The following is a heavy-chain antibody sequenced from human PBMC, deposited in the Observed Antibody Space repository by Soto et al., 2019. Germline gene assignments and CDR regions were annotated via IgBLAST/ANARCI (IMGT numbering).Heavy chain of an antibody. J-gene: IGHJ4*02. CDR3: ARDGSGGYQGSY. V-gene: IGHV3-21*01. CDR1: GFTFSSYS. D-gene: IGHD5-12*01. Sequence: EVQLVESGGGLVKPGGSLRLSCAASGFTFSSYSMNWVRQAPGKGLEWVSSISSSSSYIYYADSVKGRFTISRDNAKNSLYLQMNSLRAEDTAVYYCARDGSGGYQGSYWGQGTLVTVSS. CDR2: ISSSSSYI.